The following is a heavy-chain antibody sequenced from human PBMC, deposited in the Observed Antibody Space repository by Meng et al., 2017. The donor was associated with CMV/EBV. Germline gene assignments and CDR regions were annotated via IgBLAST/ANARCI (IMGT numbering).Heavy chain of an antibody. Sequence: ASVKVSCKASGYTFTGYYMHWVRQAPGQGLEWMGWINPNSGGTNYAQKFQGRVTMTRDTSISTAYMELSRLRSEDTAVYYCATRSTAMVPNPIYYGMDVWGQGTTVTVSS. CDR2: INPNSGGT. V-gene: IGHV1-2*02. CDR3: ATRSTAMVPNPIYYGMDV. D-gene: IGHD5-18*01. CDR1: GYTFTGYY. J-gene: IGHJ6*02.